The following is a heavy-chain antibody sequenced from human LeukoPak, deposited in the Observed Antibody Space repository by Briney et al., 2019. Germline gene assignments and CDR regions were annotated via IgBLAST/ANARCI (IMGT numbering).Heavy chain of an antibody. D-gene: IGHD1-26*01. CDR3: ARGAGMGGSYYRSYYYYMDV. J-gene: IGHJ6*03. CDR1: GGSFSGYY. Sequence: SETLSLTCAVYGGSFSGYYWSWIRQPPGKGLEWIGEISHSGSTNYNPSLKSRVTISVDTSKNQFSLKLSSVTAADTAVYYCARGAGMGGSYYRSYYYYMDVWGKGTTVTVSS. V-gene: IGHV4-34*01. CDR2: ISHSGST.